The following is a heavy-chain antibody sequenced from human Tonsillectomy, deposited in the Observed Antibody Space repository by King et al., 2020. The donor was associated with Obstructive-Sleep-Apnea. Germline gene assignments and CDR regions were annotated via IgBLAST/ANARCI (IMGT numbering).Heavy chain of an antibody. V-gene: IGHV4-4*07. CDR2: IYSDGST. CDR1: GDSISSNY. CDR3: AREDRYSSGYYSLYYFDF. D-gene: IGHD3-22*01. Sequence: QLQESGPGLVKPSETLSLTCSVSGDSISSNYWSWIRQPAGEGLEWVGRIYSDGSTNPNPSLKSRVTMSLDTSQNQFSLKLSPVTAADTAVDFWAREDRYSSGYYSLYYFDFWGQGTLVTVSS. J-gene: IGHJ4*02.